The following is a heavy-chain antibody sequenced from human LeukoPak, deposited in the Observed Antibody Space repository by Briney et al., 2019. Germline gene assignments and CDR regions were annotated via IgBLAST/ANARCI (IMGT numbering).Heavy chain of an antibody. CDR2: IYHSGIT. D-gene: IGHD2-15*01. V-gene: IGHV4-59*12. CDR1: GDSITLYY. J-gene: IGHJ3*02. Sequence: SETLSLTCTISGDSITLYYWYWIRQAPGKGLEWIGYIYHSGITTYSPSLKSRVTISVDTSKNQFSLRLSSVTAADTAVYYCARRYCTGGTCYSDRGAFDIWGQGTMVTVSS. CDR3: ARRYCTGGTCYSDRGAFDI.